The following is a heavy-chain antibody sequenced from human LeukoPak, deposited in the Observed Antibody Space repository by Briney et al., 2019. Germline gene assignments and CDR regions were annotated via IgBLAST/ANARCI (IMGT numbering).Heavy chain of an antibody. D-gene: IGHD2-21*02. CDR2: ISVYNGNT. CDR1: GYTFTSYG. J-gene: IGHJ6*03. CDR3: AIAYCGGDCYSGSYYYMDV. Sequence: ASVKVSCKASGYTFTSYGINWVRQAPGQGLEWMGWISVYNGNTNYAPKLQGRVTMTTDTSTSTAYMELGSLRSDDAALYYCAIAYCGGDCYSGSYYYMDVWGKGTTVTISS. V-gene: IGHV1-18*01.